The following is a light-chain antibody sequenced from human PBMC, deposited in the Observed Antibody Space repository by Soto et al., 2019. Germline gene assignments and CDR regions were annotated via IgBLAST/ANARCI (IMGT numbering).Light chain of an antibody. CDR2: AAS. V-gene: IGKV1-17*01. CDR1: QGIGND. CDR3: LQHKSYPIA. J-gene: IGKJ4*01. Sequence: DIQMTQSPSSLSASVGDRVTITCRASQGIGNDLGWFQQKPGKAPKRLIYAASSLQSGVPSRFSGSGSATEFTLTISSLQPEDFATYYCLQHKSYPIAFGGGTKVDIK.